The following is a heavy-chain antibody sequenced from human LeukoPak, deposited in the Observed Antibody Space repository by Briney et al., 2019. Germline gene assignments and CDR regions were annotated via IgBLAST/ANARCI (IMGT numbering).Heavy chain of an antibody. J-gene: IGHJ4*02. CDR2: IYPGDSDT. D-gene: IGHD2-2*01. CDR1: GYSFTSYW. CDR3: ARRDQYCSSTSCYVLDY. V-gene: IGHV5-51*01. Sequence: GESLKISCKGSGYSFTSYWIGWARQMPGKGLEWMGIIYPGDSDTRYSPSFQGQVTISADKSISTAYLQWSSLKASDTAMYYCARRDQYCSSTSCYVLDYWGQGTLVTVSS.